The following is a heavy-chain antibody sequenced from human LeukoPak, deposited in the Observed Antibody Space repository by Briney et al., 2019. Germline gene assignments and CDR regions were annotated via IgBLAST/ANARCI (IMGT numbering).Heavy chain of an antibody. D-gene: IGHD3-22*01. CDR1: GFTFSNYA. J-gene: IGHJ4*02. Sequence: HTGGSLRLSCAASGFTFSNYAMSWVRQAPGKGLEWVSAITYGSGSTYYADSVKGRFTISRDNAKNSLYLQMNSLRAEDTAVYYCARGSTYYDSSGQVPFDYWGQGTLVTVSS. CDR2: ITYGSGST. V-gene: IGHV3-23*01. CDR3: ARGSTYYDSSGQVPFDY.